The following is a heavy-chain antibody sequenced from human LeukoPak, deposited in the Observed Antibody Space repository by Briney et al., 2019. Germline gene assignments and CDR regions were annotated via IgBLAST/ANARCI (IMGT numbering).Heavy chain of an antibody. CDR2: INRNGGNT. D-gene: IGHD1-1*01. V-gene: IGHV3-20*04. J-gene: IGHJ4*02. Sequence: GGSLRLSCAASGFTFDDYGMSWVRQAPGKGLEWVSNINRNGGNTAYADSVKGRFTISRDNAKNSLYLQMNSLRAEDTALYYRARDHGAIALTNYLDYWGQGTLVTVSS. CDR1: GFTFDDYG. CDR3: ARDHGAIALTNYLDY.